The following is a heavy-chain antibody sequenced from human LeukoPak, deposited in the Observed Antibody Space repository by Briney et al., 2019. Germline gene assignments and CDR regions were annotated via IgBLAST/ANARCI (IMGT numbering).Heavy chain of an antibody. CDR2: IYTSGST. V-gene: IGHV4-4*07. CDR1: GGSISSYY. J-gene: IGHJ1*01. Sequence: SETLSLTCTVSGGSISSYYWSWIRQPAGKGLEWIGRIYTSGSTNYSPSLKSRVTMSVDTSKNQFSLKLSSVTAADTAVYYCARDQYYYDSSGYYYQEYFQHWGQGTLVTVSS. CDR3: ARDQYYYDSSGYYYQEYFQH. D-gene: IGHD3-22*01.